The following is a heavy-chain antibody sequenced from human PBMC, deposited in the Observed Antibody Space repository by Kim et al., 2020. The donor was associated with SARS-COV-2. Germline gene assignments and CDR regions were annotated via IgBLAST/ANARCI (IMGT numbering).Heavy chain of an antibody. CDR3: AKGTPNTRYLSSSWRWELGAFDY. V-gene: IGHV3-23*03. J-gene: IGHJ4*02. CDR1: GFTFSSYA. Sequence: GGSLRLSCAASGFTFSSYAMSWVRQAPGKGLEWVSAIYSGGSSTYYADSVKGRFTISRDNSKNTLYLQMNSLRAEDTAVYYCAKGTPNTRYLSSSWRWELGAFDYWGQGTLVTVSS. CDR2: IYSGGSST. D-gene: IGHD6-13*01.